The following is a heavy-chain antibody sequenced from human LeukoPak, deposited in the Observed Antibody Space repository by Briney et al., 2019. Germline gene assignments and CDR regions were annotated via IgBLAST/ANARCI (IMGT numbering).Heavy chain of an antibody. CDR1: AFTFSDYS. Sequence: GGSLRLSCAASAFTFSDYSMNWVRQAPGKGLEWISYIDTSSSTMYYADSVKGRFTISRDNSKNTLYLQMNSLRAEDTAVYFCANVGDRGYNYYYAFDYWGREPWSPSPQ. CDR3: ANVGDRGYNYYYAFDY. J-gene: IGHJ4*02. D-gene: IGHD5-18*01. V-gene: IGHV3-48*01. CDR2: IDTSSSTM.